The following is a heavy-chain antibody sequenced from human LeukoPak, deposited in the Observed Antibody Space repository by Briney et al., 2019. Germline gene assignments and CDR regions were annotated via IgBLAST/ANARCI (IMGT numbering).Heavy chain of an antibody. V-gene: IGHV4-39*01. CDR1: GGSISSSSYY. J-gene: IGHJ5*02. Sequence: SETLSLTCTVSGGSISSSSYYWGWIRQPPGKGLEWIGSIYYSGSTYYNPSLKSRVTISVDTSKNQFSLKLSSVTAADTAVYYCARQFWQQLVSGMPNWFDPWGQGTLVTVSS. D-gene: IGHD6-13*01. CDR3: ARQFWQQLVSGMPNWFDP. CDR2: IYYSGST.